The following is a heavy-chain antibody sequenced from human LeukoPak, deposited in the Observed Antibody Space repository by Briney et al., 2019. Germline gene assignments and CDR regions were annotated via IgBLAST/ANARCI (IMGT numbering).Heavy chain of an antibody. Sequence: GGSLRLSCAASGFTFSSYSMNWVRQAPGKGLEWVSSISSSSSYIYYADSVKGRFTISRDNAKNSLYLQMNSLRAEDTAVYYCASGTALDIVVVPAAHFDYWGQGTLVTVSS. V-gene: IGHV3-21*01. CDR2: ISSSSSYI. CDR3: ASGTALDIVVVPAAHFDY. D-gene: IGHD2-2*03. J-gene: IGHJ4*02. CDR1: GFTFSSYS.